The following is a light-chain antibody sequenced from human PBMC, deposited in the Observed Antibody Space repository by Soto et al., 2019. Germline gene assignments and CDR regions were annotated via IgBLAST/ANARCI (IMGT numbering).Light chain of an antibody. CDR2: DNN. CDR1: SSNIGAGYD. V-gene: IGLV1-40*01. J-gene: IGLJ2*01. CDR3: HSYDVSLSGPV. Sequence: QSVLTQPPSLSGAPGQRVTISCTGSSSNIGAGYDVHWYQQLPGTAPRVLIYDNNSRPSGVPDRFSGSKSGTSASLAITGLQAGDEADYYCHSYDVSLSGPVFGGGTKLTVL.